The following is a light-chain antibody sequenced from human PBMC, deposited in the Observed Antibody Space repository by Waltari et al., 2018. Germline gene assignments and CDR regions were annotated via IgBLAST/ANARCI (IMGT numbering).Light chain of an antibody. V-gene: IGLV2-11*01. J-gene: IGLJ2*01. CDR1: SSGIGAYNF. CDR2: DVS. CDR3: SSYAGTYTLGL. Sequence: QSALTQPRSVSGSPGASVTITCPGTSSGIGAYNFVSWYQHHPGKGPKLLIYDVSGRPSGVPERFSGSKSGNTASLTISGLQAEDEADYFCSSYAGTYTLGLFGAGTTLTV.